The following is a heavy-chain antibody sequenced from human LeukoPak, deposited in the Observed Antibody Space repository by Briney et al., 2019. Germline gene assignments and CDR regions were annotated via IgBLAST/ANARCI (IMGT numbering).Heavy chain of an antibody. V-gene: IGHV3-23*01. CDR3: AKASVTAMVNYYYYMDV. J-gene: IGHJ6*03. Sequence: GGSLRLSCAASGFTFSSYAMSWVRQAPGKGLEWVSAISGSGGSTYYADSVKGRFTISRDNSKNTLYLQMNSLRAEDTAVYYCAKASVTAMVNYYYYMDVWGKGTTVTVSS. D-gene: IGHD5-18*01. CDR2: ISGSGGST. CDR1: GFTFSSYA.